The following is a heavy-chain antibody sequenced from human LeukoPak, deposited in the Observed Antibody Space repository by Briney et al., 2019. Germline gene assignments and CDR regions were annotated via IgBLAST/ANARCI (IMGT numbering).Heavy chain of an antibody. D-gene: IGHD3-22*01. Sequence: SVKVSCKASGGTFSSYAISWVRQAPGQELEWMGGIIPIFGTANYAQKFQGRVTITADESTSTAYMELSSLRSEDTAVYYCATDTYYYDSSGYSADYWGQGTLVTVSS. CDR2: IIPIFGTA. J-gene: IGHJ4*02. CDR3: ATDTYYYDSSGYSADY. V-gene: IGHV1-69*13. CDR1: GGTFSSYA.